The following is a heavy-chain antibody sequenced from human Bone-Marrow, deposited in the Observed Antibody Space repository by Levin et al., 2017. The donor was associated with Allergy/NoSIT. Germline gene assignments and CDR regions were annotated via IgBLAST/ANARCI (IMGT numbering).Heavy chain of an antibody. Sequence: WASVKVSCKASGYTFTSYGISWVRQAPGQGLEWMGWISAYNGNTNYAQKLQGRVTMTTDTSTSTAYMELRSLRSDDTAVYYCAREATGSSGYSSFDWFDPWGQGTLVTVSS. J-gene: IGHJ5*02. CDR2: ISAYNGNT. V-gene: IGHV1-18*01. CDR1: GYTFTSYG. CDR3: AREATGSSGYSSFDWFDP. D-gene: IGHD3-22*01.